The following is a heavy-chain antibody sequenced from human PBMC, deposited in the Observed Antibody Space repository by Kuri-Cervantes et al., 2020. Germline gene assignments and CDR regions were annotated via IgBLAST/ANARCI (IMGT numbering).Heavy chain of an antibody. CDR1: GGSISSGAYY. Sequence: SETLSLTCTVSGGSISSGAYYWSWIRQPPGKGLEWIGYIYYSGSTYYNPSLKSRVTISVDTSKNQLSLKLSSVTAADTAVYYCARGLGSSGWSLTRLPDNWFDPWGRGTLVTVSS. D-gene: IGHD6-19*01. CDR3: ARGLGSSGWSLTRLPDNWFDP. CDR2: IYYSGST. J-gene: IGHJ5*02. V-gene: IGHV4-30-4*01.